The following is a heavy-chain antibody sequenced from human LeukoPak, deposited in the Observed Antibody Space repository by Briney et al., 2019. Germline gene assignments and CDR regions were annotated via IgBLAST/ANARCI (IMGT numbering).Heavy chain of an antibody. J-gene: IGHJ6*03. CDR1: GYTFTGYY. V-gene: IGHV1-2*02. Sequence: ASVKVSCKASGYTFTGYYMHWVRQAPGQGLEWMGWINPNSGGTNYAQNFQGRVTMTRDTSISTAYMELSRLRSDDTAIYYCAKFLGAKLAMDVWGKGTTGTVSS. D-gene: IGHD3-16*01. CDR3: AKFLGAKLAMDV. CDR2: INPNSGGT.